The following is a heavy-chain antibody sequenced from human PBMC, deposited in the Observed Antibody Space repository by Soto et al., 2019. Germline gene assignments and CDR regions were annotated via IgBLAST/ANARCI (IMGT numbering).Heavy chain of an antibody. J-gene: IGHJ4*02. CDR1: GGTFSSYA. V-gene: IGHV1-69*01. CDR2: IIPIFGTA. CDR3: ARGVIVVVPAAIRYFDY. D-gene: IGHD2-2*02. Sequence: QVQLVQSGAEVKKPGSSVKVSCRASGGTFSSYAISWVRQAPGQGLEWMGGIIPIFGTANYAQKFQGRVTITADESTSTAYMELSSLRSEDTAVYYCARGVIVVVPAAIRYFDYWGQGTLVTVSS.